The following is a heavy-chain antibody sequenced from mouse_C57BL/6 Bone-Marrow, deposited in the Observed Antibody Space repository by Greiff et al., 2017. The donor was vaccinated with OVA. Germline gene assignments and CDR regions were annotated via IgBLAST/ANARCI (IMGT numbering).Heavy chain of an antibody. J-gene: IGHJ1*03. Sequence: VQLKESGPGLVKPSQSLSLTCSVTGYSITSGYYWNWIRQFPGNKLEWMGYISYDGSNNYNPSLKNRISITRDTSKNQFFLKLNSVTTEDTATYSCARGSYGWYFDVWGTGTTVTVSS. CDR1: GYSITSGYY. CDR3: ARGSYGWYFDV. D-gene: IGHD1-1*01. CDR2: ISYDGSN. V-gene: IGHV3-6*01.